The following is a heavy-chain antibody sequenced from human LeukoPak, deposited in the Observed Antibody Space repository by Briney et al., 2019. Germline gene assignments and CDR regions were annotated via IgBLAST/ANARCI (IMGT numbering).Heavy chain of an antibody. CDR1: GGSISSSNW. CDR2: IYHSGST. V-gene: IGHV4-4*02. CDR3: ARGTGYSSRPFDY. J-gene: IGHJ4*02. Sequence: SETLSLTCAVSGGSISSSNWWSWVRQPPGKGLEWIGEIYHSGSTNYNPSLKSRVTISVDRFKNQFSLKLSSVTAAETAVYYCARGTGYSSRPFDYWGQGTLVTVSS. D-gene: IGHD6-13*01.